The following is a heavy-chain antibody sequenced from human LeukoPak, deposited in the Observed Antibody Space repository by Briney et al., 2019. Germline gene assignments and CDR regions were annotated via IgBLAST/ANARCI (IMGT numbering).Heavy chain of an antibody. D-gene: IGHD6-19*01. Sequence: ASVKVSCKASGYTFTDYHVHWVRQAPGQGLQWMGWIDPKSGGTNYAQKFQGRVTMTRDTSISTANMELNRLTSDDTAIYYCARLGVGRWMVVTYYYYGMDVWGQGTTVTVSS. CDR1: GYTFTDYH. V-gene: IGHV1-2*02. J-gene: IGHJ6*02. CDR3: ARLGVGRWMVVTYYYYGMDV. CDR2: IDPKSGGT.